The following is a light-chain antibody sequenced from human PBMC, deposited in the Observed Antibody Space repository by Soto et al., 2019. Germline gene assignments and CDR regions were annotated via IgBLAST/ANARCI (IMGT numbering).Light chain of an antibody. J-gene: IGKJ1*01. Sequence: ELVMTQSPATLSVSPGERATLSCRASQSVGNSLAWYQQKPGQAPRLLIYDASIRATGIPAMFSGSGSGTEFTLTISSLQSEDFAVYFCQKYNNWPETFGQGTKVDI. CDR2: DAS. V-gene: IGKV3-15*01. CDR3: QKYNNWPET. CDR1: QSVGNS.